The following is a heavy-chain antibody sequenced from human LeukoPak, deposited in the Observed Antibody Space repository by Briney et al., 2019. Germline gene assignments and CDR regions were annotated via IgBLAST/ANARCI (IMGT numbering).Heavy chain of an antibody. CDR1: GGSISSYY. CDR2: IYYSGST. D-gene: IGHD6-19*01. CDR3: AREYSSGWYYFDY. Sequence: PSETLSLTCTVSGGSISSYYWSWIRQPPGKGLEWIGYIYYSGSTNYNPSLKSRVTISVDTSKNQFSLKLSSVTAADTAVYYCAREYSSGWYYFDYRGQGNPGHRLL. J-gene: IGHJ4*02. V-gene: IGHV4-59*01.